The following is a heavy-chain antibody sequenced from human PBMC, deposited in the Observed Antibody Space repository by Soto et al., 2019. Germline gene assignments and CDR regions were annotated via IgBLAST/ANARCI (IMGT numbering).Heavy chain of an antibody. J-gene: IGHJ4*02. Sequence: GGSLRLSCAASGFTFSSYAMSWVRQAPGKGLEWVSAISGSGGSTYYADSVKGRFTISRDNSKNTLYLQMNSLRAEDTAVYYCAKGYCSGGSCSSTFDYWGQGTLVTVSS. D-gene: IGHD2-15*01. CDR2: ISGSGGST. V-gene: IGHV3-23*01. CDR1: GFTFSSYA. CDR3: AKGYCSGGSCSSTFDY.